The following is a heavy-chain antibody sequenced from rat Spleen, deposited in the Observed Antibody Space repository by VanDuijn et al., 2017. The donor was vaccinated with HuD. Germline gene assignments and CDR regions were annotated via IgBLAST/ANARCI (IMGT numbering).Heavy chain of an antibody. CDR3: ARENYYSGDY. V-gene: IGHV5-25*01. CDR2: ISTGGGDT. D-gene: IGHD1-1*01. J-gene: IGHJ2*01. Sequence: EVQLVESDGGLVQPGRSLKLSCAASGFSFSDYYMAWVRQAPTKGLEWVASISTGGGDTYYRDSVKGRFTISRDNAKSSLYLQMNSLRSEDTATYYCARENYYSGDYWGQGVKVTVSS. CDR1: GFSFSDYY.